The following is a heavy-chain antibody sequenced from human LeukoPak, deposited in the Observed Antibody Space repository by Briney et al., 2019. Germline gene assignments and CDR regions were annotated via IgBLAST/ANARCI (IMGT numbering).Heavy chain of an antibody. V-gene: IGHV3-30*02. CDR1: GFTFSSFG. D-gene: IGHD6-13*01. CDR3: AKGSSSSWTNFDY. Sequence: GGSLRLSCAASGFTFSSFGMHWVRQTPGKGLEWVAFIRYDGNSKYNADSVKGRFSISRDNSKNTLYLQMNSLRPEDTAVYYCAKGSSSSWTNFDYWGQGTLATVSS. J-gene: IGHJ4*02. CDR2: IRYDGNSK.